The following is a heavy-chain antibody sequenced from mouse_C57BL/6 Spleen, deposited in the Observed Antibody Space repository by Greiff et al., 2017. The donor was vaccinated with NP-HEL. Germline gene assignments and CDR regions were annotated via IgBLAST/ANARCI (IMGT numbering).Heavy chain of an antibody. CDR3: ARDLYYSKGYAMDD. Sequence: VQLQQSGAELARPGASVKLSCKASGYTFTSYGISWVKQRTGQGLEWIGEIYPRSGNTYYNEKLKGKAKLTADKSSSTAYMELRSLTSEDSAVYFCARDLYYSKGYAMDDWGQGTSVTVSS. CDR1: GYTFTSYG. CDR2: IYPRSGNT. J-gene: IGHJ4*01. D-gene: IGHD2-5*01. V-gene: IGHV1-81*01.